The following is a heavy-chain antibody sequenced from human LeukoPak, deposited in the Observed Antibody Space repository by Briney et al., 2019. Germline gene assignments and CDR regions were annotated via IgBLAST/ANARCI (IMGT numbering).Heavy chain of an antibody. CDR2: INWNGGST. V-gene: IGHV3-20*04. CDR3: ASDGIDYYDSSGSNVFDY. Sequence: PGGSLRLSCAASGFTFDDYGMSWVRHAPGKGLEWVSGINWNGGSTGYADSVKGRFTISRDNAKNSLYLQMNSLRAEDTALYYCASDGIDYYDSSGSNVFDYWGQGTLVTVSS. CDR1: GFTFDDYG. J-gene: IGHJ4*02. D-gene: IGHD3-22*01.